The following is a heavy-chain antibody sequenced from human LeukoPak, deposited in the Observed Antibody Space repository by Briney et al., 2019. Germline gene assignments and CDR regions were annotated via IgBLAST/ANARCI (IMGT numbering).Heavy chain of an antibody. Sequence: ASVKVSCKASGYTFTGYYIDWVRRAPGQGLEWMGRIDPNSGGTNYAQKFLGRVTMTRDTSISTAYMELNRLRSDDTAIYYCARDRMGTIEDVWGKGTTVTVSS. V-gene: IGHV1-2*02. CDR1: GYTFTGYY. CDR3: ARDRMGTIEDV. D-gene: IGHD5-12*01. CDR2: IDPNSGGT. J-gene: IGHJ6*04.